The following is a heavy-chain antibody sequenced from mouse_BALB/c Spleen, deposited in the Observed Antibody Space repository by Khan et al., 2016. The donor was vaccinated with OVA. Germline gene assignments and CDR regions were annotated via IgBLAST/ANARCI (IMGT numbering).Heavy chain of an antibody. CDR2: IYPSDSYT. J-gene: IGHJ3*01. CDR3: TSGGVDWSSIAY. CDR1: GYTFTNYW. V-gene: IGHV1-69*02. Sequence: QVQLKESGTELVRPGASVKLSCKASGYTFTNYWINWVKQRPGQGLEWIGNIYPSDSYTNYTQKFKDKATLTVDKSSSTASMQLSSPPSEDSAVYYCTSGGVDWSSIAYWGQGTLVTVSA.